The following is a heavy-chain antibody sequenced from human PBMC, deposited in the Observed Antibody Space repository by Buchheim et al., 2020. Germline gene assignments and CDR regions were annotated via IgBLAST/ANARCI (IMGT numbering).Heavy chain of an antibody. J-gene: IGHJ5*02. CDR1: GFTFNDYY. CDR2: ISSSSSYT. V-gene: IGHV3-11*05. Sequence: QVQLVESGGGLVKPGGSLRLSCAASGFTFNDYYMRWIRQAPGKGLEWVSYISSSSSYTKYADSVKGRFTISRDNAENSLYLQMNSLRAEDTAVYYCARGGADGYYLLGTVWFDPWGQGTL. CDR3: ARGGADGYYLLGTVWFDP. D-gene: IGHD5-24*01.